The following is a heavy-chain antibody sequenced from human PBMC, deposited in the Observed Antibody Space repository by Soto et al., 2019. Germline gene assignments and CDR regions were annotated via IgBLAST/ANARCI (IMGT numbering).Heavy chain of an antibody. V-gene: IGHV1-18*04. J-gene: IGHJ6*02. CDR3: ARGAVAGPYYYYAMDV. CDR2: ISAYNGNT. D-gene: IGHD6-19*01. CDR1: GYTFTSYG. Sequence: QVQLVQSGAEVKKPGASVKFSCKASGYTFTSYGISWVRQAPGQGLAWMGWISAYNGNTNYAQKLQGRVTMTTDTSTSTAYMELRSLRSDDTAVYYCARGAVAGPYYYYAMDVWGQGTTVTVSS.